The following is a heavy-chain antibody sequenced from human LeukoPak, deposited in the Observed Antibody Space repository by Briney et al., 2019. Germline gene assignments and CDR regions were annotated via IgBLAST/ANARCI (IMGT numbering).Heavy chain of an antibody. V-gene: IGHV1-2*02. D-gene: IGHD3-3*01. CDR1: GYTFTGYY. J-gene: IGHJ6*02. Sequence: GASVKVSCKASGYTFTGYYMHWVRQAPGQGLEWMGWINPNSGGTNYAQKFQGRVTMTRDTSISTAYMELSRLRSDDTAVYYCARDNYDFWSGYYSYYYYGMDVWGQGTTVTVSS. CDR3: ARDNYDFWSGYYSYYYYGMDV. CDR2: INPNSGGT.